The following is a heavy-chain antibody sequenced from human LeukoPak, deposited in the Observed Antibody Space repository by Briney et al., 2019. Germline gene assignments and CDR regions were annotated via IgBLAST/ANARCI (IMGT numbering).Heavy chain of an antibody. D-gene: IGHD2-2*01. J-gene: IGHJ4*02. CDR3: TIPYCSSATCYEFLFSY. CDR1: GFIFSNAW. Sequence: GGSLRLSCAASGFIFSNAWMNWVRRAPGKGLEWVGRIKSKTEGGTTDYAAPVKGRFNISRDDSKNTLYLQMNSLKPEDTAVSYCTIPYCSSATCYEFLFSYWGQGTLVTVSS. CDR2: IKSKTEGGTT. V-gene: IGHV3-15*01.